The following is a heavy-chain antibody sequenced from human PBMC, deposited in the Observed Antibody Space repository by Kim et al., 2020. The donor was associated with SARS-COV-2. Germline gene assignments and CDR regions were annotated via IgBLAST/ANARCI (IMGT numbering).Heavy chain of an antibody. J-gene: IGHJ4*01. Sequence: SETLSLTCTVSGASMSMSNHYWAWIRQPPGKGLEWVGSISSSGSTSYNPSPKSLVTISVDTSKKQFSLRLTSVTAADTAVLYCARDGADYGDAHEGSDY. D-gene: IGHD4-17*01. CDR2: ISSSGST. CDR1: GASMSMSNHY. CDR3: ARDGADYGDAHEGSDY. V-gene: IGHV4-39*07.